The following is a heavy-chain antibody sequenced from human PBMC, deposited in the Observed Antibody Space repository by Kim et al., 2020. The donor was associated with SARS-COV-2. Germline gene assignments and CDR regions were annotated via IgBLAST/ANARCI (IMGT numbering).Heavy chain of an antibody. V-gene: IGHV1-69*13. J-gene: IGHJ5*02. Sequence: SVKVSCKASGGTFSSYAISWVRQAPGQGLEWMGGIIPIFGTANYAQKFQGRVTITADESTSTAYMELSSLRSEDTAVYYCARDEGAPFWAHNWFDPWGQGTLVTVSS. CDR1: GGTFSSYA. CDR3: ARDEGAPFWAHNWFDP. D-gene: IGHD1-26*01. CDR2: IIPIFGTA.